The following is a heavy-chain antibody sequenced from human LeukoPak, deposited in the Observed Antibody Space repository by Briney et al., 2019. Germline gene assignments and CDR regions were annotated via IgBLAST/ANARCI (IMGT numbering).Heavy chain of an antibody. Sequence: ASVKVSCKASGYSFSSYSLNWVRQAPGQGLEWMGWINTYNANTNYAQKVQGRITLTRDTSTSTAYMELRSLRFDDTAVYYCARLHGVLSSNYYYGSGSEYWGQGTLVTVSS. CDR2: INTYNANT. CDR1: GYSFSSYS. J-gene: IGHJ4*02. D-gene: IGHD3-10*01. CDR3: ARLHGVLSSNYYYGSGSEY. V-gene: IGHV1-18*04.